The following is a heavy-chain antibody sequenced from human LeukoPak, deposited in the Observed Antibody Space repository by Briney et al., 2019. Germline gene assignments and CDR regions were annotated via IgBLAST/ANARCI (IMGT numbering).Heavy chain of an antibody. J-gene: IGHJ4*02. CDR2: ISSSSSTI. CDR1: GFTFSSYS. V-gene: IGHV3-48*04. D-gene: IGHD5-18*01. Sequence: GGSLRLSCAASGFTFSSYSMNWVRQAPGKGLEWVSYISSSSSTIYYADSVKGRFTISRDNAKNSLYLQMNSLRAEDTAVYYCARDRYSYGLDYWGQGTLVTVSS. CDR3: ARDRYSYGLDY.